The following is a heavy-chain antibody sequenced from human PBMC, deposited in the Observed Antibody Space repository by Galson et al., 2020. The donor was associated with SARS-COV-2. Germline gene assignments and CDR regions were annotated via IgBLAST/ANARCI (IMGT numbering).Heavy chain of an antibody. CDR1: GGTISSSSYY. Sequence: SETLSLTCTASGGTISSSSYYWGWIRQPPGKGLEWVGSIYYSGSPYYNPSLKSRVTISVDTSKNQFSLKLSSVTAEDTAVYYCARQKRSGIAVAGPYYFDYWGQGTLVTVSS. CDR3: ARQKRSGIAVAGPYYFDY. CDR2: IYYSGSP. V-gene: IGHV4-39*01. D-gene: IGHD6-19*01. J-gene: IGHJ4*02.